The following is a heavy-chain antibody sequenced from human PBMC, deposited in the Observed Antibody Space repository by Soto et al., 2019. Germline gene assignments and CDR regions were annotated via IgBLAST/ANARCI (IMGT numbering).Heavy chain of an antibody. Sequence: QVQLQQWGAGLLKPSETLSLTCAVYGGSVNSGNYYWSWIRQPPGKGLEWIGEMSHSGGTHFNPPLKSRVTISVDTSKTQFSLKMSSVTAADTALYYCARVERGTATTVVDAFDIWGPGTLVTVSS. D-gene: IGHD1-1*01. CDR3: ARVERGTATTVVDAFDI. CDR1: GGSVNSGNYY. V-gene: IGHV4-34*01. CDR2: MSHSGGT. J-gene: IGHJ3*02.